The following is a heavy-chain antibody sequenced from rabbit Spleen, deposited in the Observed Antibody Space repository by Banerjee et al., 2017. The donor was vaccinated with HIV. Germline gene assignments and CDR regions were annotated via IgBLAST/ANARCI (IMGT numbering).Heavy chain of an antibody. CDR3: ARDPDGSGVGEALNL. Sequence: EQLEESGGGLVKPEGSLTLTCKASGVSLNDKDVMCWVRQAPGKGLEWVACAYAGSSGSTYSATWAKGRFTISKTSSTTVTLQVTSLTAADTATYFCARDPDGSGVGEALNLWGPGTLVTVS. D-gene: IGHD1-1*01. CDR2: AYAGSSGST. V-gene: IGHV1S45*01. CDR1: GVSLNDKDV. J-gene: IGHJ4*01.